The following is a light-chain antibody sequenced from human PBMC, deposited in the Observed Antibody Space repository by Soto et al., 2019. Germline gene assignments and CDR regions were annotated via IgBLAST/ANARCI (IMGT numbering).Light chain of an antibody. Sequence: IQMPQSPSSLSASVGDRVTINCRASQRIGTYLNWYQQRPGKAPKLLISPLSPLQRGVPSRCSGSVSGTEFPLTITGLQPEDFETYYCQQSYSTPCTLGQGTNLEIK. CDR1: QRIGTY. V-gene: IGKV1-39*01. J-gene: IGKJ2*01. CDR2: PLS. CDR3: QQSYSTPCT.